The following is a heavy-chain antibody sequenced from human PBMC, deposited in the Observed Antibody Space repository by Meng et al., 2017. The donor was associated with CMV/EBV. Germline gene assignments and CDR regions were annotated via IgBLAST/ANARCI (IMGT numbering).Heavy chain of an antibody. Sequence: GVDGGSINSSNWWSWVRQPTGKGLEWIGKICNSGSSKYNPSLKSRVTISVDKSKNQFSLKLSSVTAADTAVYYCASEVGATTAFDYWGQGTLVTVSS. D-gene: IGHD1-26*01. CDR2: ICNSGSS. CDR1: GGSINSSNW. J-gene: IGHJ4*02. CDR3: ASEVGATTAFDY. V-gene: IGHV4-4*02.